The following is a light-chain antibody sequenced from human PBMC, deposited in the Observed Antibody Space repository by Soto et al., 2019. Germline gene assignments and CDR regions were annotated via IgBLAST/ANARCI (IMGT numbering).Light chain of an antibody. Sequence: EIVLTQSPGTLSLSPGERATLSCRASQSVRSNFLAWYQQKPGQAPRLLISGASRRATGIPDRFSGAGSGTDFTLTISRLEPEDFALYYCQQHDILPITFGQGTRLEIK. V-gene: IGKV3-20*01. CDR1: QSVRSNF. J-gene: IGKJ5*01. CDR3: QQHDILPIT. CDR2: GAS.